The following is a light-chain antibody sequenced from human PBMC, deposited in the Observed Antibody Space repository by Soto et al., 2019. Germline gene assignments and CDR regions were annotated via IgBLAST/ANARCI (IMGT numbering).Light chain of an antibody. J-gene: IGLJ1*01. CDR1: SSDVGSYDY. V-gene: IGLV2-11*01. CDR2: NVN. CDR3: CSYTSSATLWV. Sequence: QSALIQPPSVSGSPGQSVTISCTGTSSDVGSYDYVSWYQQHPGTVPKPMIYNVNTQPSGVPDRFSGSKSGNTASMTISGLQAEDEADYYCCSYTSSATLWVFGTGTKLTVL.